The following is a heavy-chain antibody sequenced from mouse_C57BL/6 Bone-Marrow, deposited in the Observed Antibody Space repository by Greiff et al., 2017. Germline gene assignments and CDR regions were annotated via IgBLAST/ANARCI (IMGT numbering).Heavy chain of an antibody. CDR3: ARWGGY. Sequence: QVQLQQSGAELVRPGASVKLSCKASGYTFTDYYINWVKQRPGQGLEWIARIYPGSGNTYYNEKFKGKATLTAEKSSSTAYMQLSSLTSEDSAVYFCARWGGYWGQGTTLTVSS. CDR2: IYPGSGNT. CDR1: GYTFTDYY. J-gene: IGHJ2*01. V-gene: IGHV1-76*01.